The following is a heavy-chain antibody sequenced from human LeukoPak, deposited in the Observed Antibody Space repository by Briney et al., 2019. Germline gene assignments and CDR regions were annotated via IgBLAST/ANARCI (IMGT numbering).Heavy chain of an antibody. D-gene: IGHD6-19*01. CDR1: GFTFSSYA. CDR3: AKDSSGKVPDY. Sequence: GGSLRLSCAASGFTFSSYAMGWVRPAPGKGLGWVSAISGSGGSTYYADSVKGRFTISKDNSKNTLYLQMNSLRAEDTAVYYCAKDSSGKVPDYWGQETLVTVSS. J-gene: IGHJ4*02. CDR2: ISGSGGST. V-gene: IGHV3-23*01.